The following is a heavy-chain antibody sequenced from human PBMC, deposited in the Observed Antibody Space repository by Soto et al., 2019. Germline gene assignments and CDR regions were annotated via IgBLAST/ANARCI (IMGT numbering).Heavy chain of an antibody. J-gene: IGHJ3*02. CDR2: IIPIFGTA. V-gene: IGHV1-69*13. D-gene: IGHD2-15*01. Sequence: SVKVSCKASGGPFSSYAISLVRQAPGQGLEWVGGIIPIFGTANYAQKFQGRVTITADESTSTAYMELSSLRSEDTAVYYCARVLRRMYCSGGSCYSAASDIWGQGTMVTVSS. CDR1: GGPFSSYA. CDR3: ARVLRRMYCSGGSCYSAASDI.